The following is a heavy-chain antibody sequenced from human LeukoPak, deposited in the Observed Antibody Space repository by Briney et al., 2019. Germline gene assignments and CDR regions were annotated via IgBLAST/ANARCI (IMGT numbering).Heavy chain of an antibody. CDR3: ARDPPPHYYDSSGYYPSYYFDY. Sequence: GGSLRLSCAASGFTFSSYAMSWVRQAPGKGLEWVSAISGSGGSTYYADSVKGRFTISRDNSKNTLYLQMNSLRAEDTAVYYCARDPPPHYYDSSGYYPSYYFDYWGQGTLVTVSS. D-gene: IGHD3-22*01. J-gene: IGHJ4*02. CDR1: GFTFSSYA. CDR2: ISGSGGST. V-gene: IGHV3-23*01.